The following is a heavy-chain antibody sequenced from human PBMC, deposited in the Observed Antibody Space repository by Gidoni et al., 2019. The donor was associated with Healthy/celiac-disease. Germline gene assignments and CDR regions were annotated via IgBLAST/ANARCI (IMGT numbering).Heavy chain of an antibody. D-gene: IGHD2-15*01. CDR2: IKQDGSEK. J-gene: IGHJ4*02. Sequence: EVQLVESGGGLVQPGGSLRLSCAASGFTFSSYWMSWVRQAPGKGLEWVANIKQDGSEKYYVDSVKGRFTISRDNAKNSLYLQMNSLRAEDTAAYYCAREQYEVVVVAATGEFDYWGQGTLVTVSS. V-gene: IGHV3-7*01. CDR3: AREQYEVVVVAATGEFDY. CDR1: GFTFSSYW.